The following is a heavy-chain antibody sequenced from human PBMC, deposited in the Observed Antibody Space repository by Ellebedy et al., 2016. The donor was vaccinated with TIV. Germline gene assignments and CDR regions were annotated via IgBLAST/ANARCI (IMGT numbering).Heavy chain of an antibody. V-gene: IGHV1-8*01. CDR2: MNPNSGNT. J-gene: IGHJ4*02. CDR3: ARGLVVRGQPTDY. CDR1: GHTFTSYD. D-gene: IGHD3-10*01. Sequence: ASVKVSCKASGHTFTSYDINWVRQVTGQGLEWMGWMNPNSGNTGSAQKFQGRVTMTRNTSISTAYMELSSLRSEDTAVYYCARGLVVRGQPTDYWGQGTLVTVAS.